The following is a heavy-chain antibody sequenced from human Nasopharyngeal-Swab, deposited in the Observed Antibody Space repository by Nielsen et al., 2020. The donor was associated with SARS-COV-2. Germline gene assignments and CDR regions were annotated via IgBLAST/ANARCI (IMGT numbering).Heavy chain of an antibody. Sequence: SETLSLTCTVSGVSISSQYWSWIRQPPGKGLEWIGYISHNSGTNYNPSLKSRVTMFMDTSKNQFSLKLTSVTTADTALYYCARVNADYGFKWFNALGQGILVTVSS. J-gene: IGHJ5*02. CDR2: ISHNSGT. D-gene: IGHD4-17*01. V-gene: IGHV4-59*11. CDR3: ARVNADYGFKWFNA. CDR1: GVSISSQY.